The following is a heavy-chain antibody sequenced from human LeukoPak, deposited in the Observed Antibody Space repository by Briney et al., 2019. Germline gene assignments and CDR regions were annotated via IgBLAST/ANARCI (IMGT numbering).Heavy chain of an antibody. Sequence: ASVKVSYKASGYTFTGYYMHWVRQAPGQGLEWMGWINPNSGGTNYAQKFQGRVTMTRDTSISTAYMELSRLRSDDTAVYYCARVGWMVKRNAFDIWSQGTMVTVSS. CDR2: INPNSGGT. J-gene: IGHJ3*02. CDR1: GYTFTGYY. CDR3: ARVGWMVKRNAFDI. V-gene: IGHV1-2*02. D-gene: IGHD5-18*01.